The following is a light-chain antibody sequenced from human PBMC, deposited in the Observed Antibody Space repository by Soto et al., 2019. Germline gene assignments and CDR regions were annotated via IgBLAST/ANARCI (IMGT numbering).Light chain of an antibody. CDR2: GAS. CDR3: QQYYSSWT. CDR1: QSISSTF. J-gene: IGKJ1*01. Sequence: EIVLTQSPGTLSLSPGERVTLSCRASQSISSTFLAWYQHKPGQAPRVIIYGASRRATGIPVRFSGSGSGTDFTLTISRLEPEDFALYYCQQYYSSWTFGQGTKVE. V-gene: IGKV3-20*01.